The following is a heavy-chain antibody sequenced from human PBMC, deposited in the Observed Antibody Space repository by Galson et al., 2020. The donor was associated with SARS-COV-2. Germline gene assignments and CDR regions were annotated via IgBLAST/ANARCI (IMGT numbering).Heavy chain of an antibody. CDR1: GGSISSSSYY. D-gene: IGHD1-26*01. CDR2: IYYSGST. V-gene: IGHV4-39*07. CDR3: AGEVVGATKYYYYYGMDV. Sequence: ASEILSLTCTVSGGSISSSSYYWGWIRQPPWKGLECIGGIYYSGSTSFNPSLKSRVTISVDTSKNQFSLTLSSVTAADTAVYYCAGEVVGATKYYYYYGMDVGGQGTTVTVSS. J-gene: IGHJ6*02.